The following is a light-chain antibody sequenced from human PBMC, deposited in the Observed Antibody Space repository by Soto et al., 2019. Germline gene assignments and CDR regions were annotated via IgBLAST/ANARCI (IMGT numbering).Light chain of an antibody. CDR2: RTS. CDR1: QSVSSSY. V-gene: IGKV3-20*01. J-gene: IGKJ4*01. Sequence: EIVLTQSPGTLSLSPGERATLSCRASQSVSSSYLAWYQQKPGQAPRLLIYRTSNRATGIPDRFSGSGSGTDFTLTISRLEPEDFAVYYCQDYGSSVTFGGGTKVDI. CDR3: QDYGSSVT.